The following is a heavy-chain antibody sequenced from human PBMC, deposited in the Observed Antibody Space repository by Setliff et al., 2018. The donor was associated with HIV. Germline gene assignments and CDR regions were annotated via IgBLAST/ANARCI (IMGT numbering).Heavy chain of an antibody. CDR2: VNHSGST. V-gene: IGHV4-34*01. CDR3: ARGAIAAAGTDY. CDR1: GGSFSGYY. D-gene: IGHD6-13*01. Sequence: LSLTCAAYGGSFSGYYWSWIRQPPGKGLEWIGEVNHSGSTNYNPSLKSRVTISVDTSKNQFSLKLSSVTAADTAVYYCARGAIAAAGTDYWGQGTLVTVSS. J-gene: IGHJ4*02.